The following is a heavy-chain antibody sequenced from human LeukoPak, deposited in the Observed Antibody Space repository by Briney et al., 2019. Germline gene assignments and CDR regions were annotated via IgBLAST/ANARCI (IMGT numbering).Heavy chain of an antibody. J-gene: IGHJ6*03. CDR3: ASSLGFLEWPSTRYYYYYMDV. D-gene: IGHD3-3*01. V-gene: IGHV4-39*01. CDR1: GGSISSSSYY. CDR2: IYYSGST. Sequence: PSETLSLTCTVSGGSISSSSYYWGWIRQPPGKGLEWIGSIYYSGSTYYNPSLKSRVTISVDTSKNQFSLKLSSVTAADTAVYYCASSLGFLEWPSTRYYYYYMDVWGKGTTVTVSS.